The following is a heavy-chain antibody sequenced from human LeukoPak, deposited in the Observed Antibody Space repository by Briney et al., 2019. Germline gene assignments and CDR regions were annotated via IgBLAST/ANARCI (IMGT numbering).Heavy chain of an antibody. J-gene: IGHJ6*03. CDR2: ITPSGGST. D-gene: IGHD6-19*01. Sequence: ASVKVSCKASGYTFTSHYTHWVRQAPGQGLEWMGIITPSGGSTTYAQKFQGRVTMTRDMSTSTVYMEVSSLRSEDTAVYYCARAGVGAVAGTVDYYYYMDVWGKGTTVTVSS. V-gene: IGHV1-46*01. CDR3: ARAGVGAVAGTVDYYYYMDV. CDR1: GYTFTSHY.